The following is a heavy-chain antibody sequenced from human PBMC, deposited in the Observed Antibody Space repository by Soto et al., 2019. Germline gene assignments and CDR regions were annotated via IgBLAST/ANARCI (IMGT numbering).Heavy chain of an antibody. Sequence: KTSETLSLTCTVSGGSISSGDYYWSWIRQHPGKGLEWIGYIYYSGSTYYNPSLKSRVTISVDTSKNQFSLKLSSVTAADTAVYYCARTGNYYDSSGRNWFDPWGQGTLVTVSS. CDR3: ARTGNYYDSSGRNWFDP. CDR2: IYYSGST. V-gene: IGHV4-31*03. CDR1: GGSISSGDYY. J-gene: IGHJ5*02. D-gene: IGHD3-22*01.